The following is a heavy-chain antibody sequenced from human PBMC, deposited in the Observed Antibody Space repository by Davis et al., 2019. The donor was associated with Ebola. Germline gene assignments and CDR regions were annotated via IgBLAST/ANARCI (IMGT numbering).Heavy chain of an antibody. Sequence: SETLSLTCAVYGGSFSGYYWSWIRQPPGKGLEWIGEINHSGSTKYNPSLKSRVTISVDTSKNQVSLKLTSVTAADTAVYYCARLVLTSQYSSGWFDYWGQGTLVTVSS. D-gene: IGHD6-19*01. CDR3: ARLVLTSQYSSGWFDY. J-gene: IGHJ4*02. CDR2: INHSGST. V-gene: IGHV4-34*01. CDR1: GGSFSGYY.